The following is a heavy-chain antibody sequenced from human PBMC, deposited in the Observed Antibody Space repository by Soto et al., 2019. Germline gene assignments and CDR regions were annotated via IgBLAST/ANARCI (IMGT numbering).Heavy chain of an antibody. J-gene: IGHJ3*02. Sequence: RLSCTASGFTFSYYGAHWVRQAPGKGLEWVALIWANGRDKSYADSVKGRFTISRDNSKNTLDLQMTTLTAEDTALYYCAIEKVGATSVHVFDIWGQGTMVTVSS. D-gene: IGHD1-26*01. CDR2: IWANGRDK. V-gene: IGHV3-33*03. CDR1: GFTFSYYG. CDR3: AIEKVGATSVHVFDI.